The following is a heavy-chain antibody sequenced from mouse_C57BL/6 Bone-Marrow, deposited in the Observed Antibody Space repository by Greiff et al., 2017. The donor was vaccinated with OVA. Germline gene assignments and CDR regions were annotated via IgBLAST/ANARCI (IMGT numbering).Heavy chain of an antibody. J-gene: IGHJ2*01. V-gene: IGHV14-2*01. CDR2: IDPEDGET. CDR3: ARFRWLYFDY. CDR1: GFNIKDYY. Sequence: VQLQQSGAELVKPGASVKLSCTASGFNIKDYYMHWVKQRTEQGLEWIGRIDPEDGETKYAPKFQGKATITADTSSNTAYLQLSSLISEDTAVYYCARFRWLYFDYWGQGTTLTVSS. D-gene: IGHD2-3*01.